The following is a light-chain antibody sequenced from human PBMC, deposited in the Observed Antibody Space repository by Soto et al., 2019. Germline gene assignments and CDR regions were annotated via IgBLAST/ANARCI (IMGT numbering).Light chain of an antibody. V-gene: IGKV3-20*01. Sequence: EIVLTQSPGTLPLSPGERATLSCRASQSVSSSYLAWYQQKPGQAPRLLIYGASSRATGIPDRFSGSGSGTDFTLTISRLEPEDCAVYYCQQYGSSPGYTFGQGTKLEIK. J-gene: IGKJ2*01. CDR3: QQYGSSPGYT. CDR1: QSVSSSY. CDR2: GAS.